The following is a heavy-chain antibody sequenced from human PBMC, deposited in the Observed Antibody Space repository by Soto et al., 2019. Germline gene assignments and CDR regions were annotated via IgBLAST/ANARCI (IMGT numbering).Heavy chain of an antibody. J-gene: IGHJ6*04. CDR1: GGSLSGYY. Sequence: QVHLQPWGAGLLKPSETLSLTCAVYGGSLSGYYRNWVRQPPGNGLEWSGEINHSGSTSYNPSLKSRVNISVDTSKNQFYLRLTSVTAADTAVYYCARPKGMDVWGKGNPVNVSS. CDR2: INHSGST. CDR3: ARPKGMDV. V-gene: IGHV4-34*01.